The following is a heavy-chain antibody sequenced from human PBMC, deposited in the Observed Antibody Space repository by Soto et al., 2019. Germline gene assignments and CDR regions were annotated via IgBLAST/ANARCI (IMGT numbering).Heavy chain of an antibody. D-gene: IGHD5-12*01. Sequence: ASVKVSCKASGGTFSSYAISWVRQAPGQGLEWMGGIIPIFGTANYAQKFQGRVTITADESTSTAYMELSSLRSEDTAVYYCARPHPDKDSGYDYFAFDIWGQGTMVTVSS. CDR3: ARPHPDKDSGYDYFAFDI. V-gene: IGHV1-69*13. J-gene: IGHJ3*02. CDR1: GGTFSSYA. CDR2: IIPIFGTA.